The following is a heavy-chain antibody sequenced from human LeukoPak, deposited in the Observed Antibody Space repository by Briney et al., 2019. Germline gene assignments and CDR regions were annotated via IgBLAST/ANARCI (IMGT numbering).Heavy chain of an antibody. J-gene: IGHJ4*02. CDR3: AKVSKLGCSGVSCYSAFDY. CDR1: GYTFTAYY. V-gene: IGHV1-2*02. Sequence: GASVKVSCKASGYTFTAYYIHWVRQAPGQGLEWMGWINPNSGGTDYVQKFQGRATMTRDTSISTAYMELNRLTSDDAAVYYCAKVSKLGCSGVSCYSAFDYWGQGSLVTVSS. D-gene: IGHD2-15*01. CDR2: INPNSGGT.